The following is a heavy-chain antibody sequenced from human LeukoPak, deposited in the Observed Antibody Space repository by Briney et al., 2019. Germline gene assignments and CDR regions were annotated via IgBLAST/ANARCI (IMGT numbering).Heavy chain of an antibody. D-gene: IGHD6-13*01. Sequence: PGGSLRLSCAASGFTFSDYYMSWIRQAPGKGLEWVSAISGSGGSTYYADSVKGRFTISRDNSKNTLYLQMNSLRAEDTAVYYCANDGVGIAAAGNDAFDIWGQGTMVTVSS. V-gene: IGHV3-23*01. J-gene: IGHJ3*02. CDR3: ANDGVGIAAAGNDAFDI. CDR1: GFTFSDYY. CDR2: ISGSGGST.